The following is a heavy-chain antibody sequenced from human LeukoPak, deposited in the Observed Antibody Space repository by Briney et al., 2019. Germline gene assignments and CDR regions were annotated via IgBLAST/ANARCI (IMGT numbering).Heavy chain of an antibody. J-gene: IGHJ6*03. Sequence: GESLQISCQGSGYSFTSYWIGWVRPMPGKGLEWMGIIYPGDSDTRYSPSFQGQVTISADKSISTAYLQWSSLKASDTAMYYCARHHAVYYDSSGSPDINLFYYYYMDVWGKGTTVTVSS. CDR2: IYPGDSDT. CDR3: ARHHAVYYDSSGSPDINLFYYYYMDV. CDR1: GYSFTSYW. D-gene: IGHD3-22*01. V-gene: IGHV5-51*01.